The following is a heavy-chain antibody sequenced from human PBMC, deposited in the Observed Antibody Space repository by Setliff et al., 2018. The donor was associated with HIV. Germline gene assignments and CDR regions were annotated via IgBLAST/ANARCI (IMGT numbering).Heavy chain of an antibody. CDR1: GDTFSSYT. CDR2: IIPTLNVA. J-gene: IGHJ3*01. D-gene: IGHD3-3*01. CDR3: ARDRGPNNSFWRGTKKTHAFDL. Sequence: SVKVSCKASGDTFSSYTLSWVRQAPGQSLEWMGRIIPTLNVANDAPKFQGRVTITADKSTSTVYMELSSLTSEDTAMYYCARDRGPNNSFWRGTKKTHAFDLWDQGTMVTVSS. V-gene: IGHV1-69*04.